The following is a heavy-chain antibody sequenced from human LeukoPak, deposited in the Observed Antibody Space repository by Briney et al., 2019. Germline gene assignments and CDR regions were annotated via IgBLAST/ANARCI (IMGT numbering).Heavy chain of an antibody. CDR2: IGGSGGFIA. Sequence: SGGSLRLSCAASGFTFSSHGMNWVRQTPGKGLEWVSGIGGSGGFIAYYADSVKGRFTISRDNSKNTLYLQMNSLRAEDTAVYYCAREVSSTSCYGCLDYYMDVWGKGTTVTVSS. CDR1: GFTFSSHG. D-gene: IGHD2-2*01. J-gene: IGHJ6*03. CDR3: AREVSSTSCYGCLDYYMDV. V-gene: IGHV3-23*01.